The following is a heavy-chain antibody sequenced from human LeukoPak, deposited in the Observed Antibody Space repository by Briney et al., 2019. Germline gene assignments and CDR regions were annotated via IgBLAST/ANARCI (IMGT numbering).Heavy chain of an antibody. CDR3: ARAFGYCSSTSCSNWFDP. CDR1: GCSVSSGSYC. CDR2: IYYSGTT. Sequence: PSETLSLTCTVSGCSVSSGSYCWNWIRQPPGKGLQWIRYIYYSGTTNYNPSLKSRVTISVDTSKNQFSLKLSSVTAADTAVYYCARAFGYCSSTSCSNWFDPWGQGTLVTVSS. D-gene: IGHD2-2*01. V-gene: IGHV4-61*01. J-gene: IGHJ5*02.